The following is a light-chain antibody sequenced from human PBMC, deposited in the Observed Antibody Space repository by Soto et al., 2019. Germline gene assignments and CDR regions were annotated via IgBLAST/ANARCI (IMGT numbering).Light chain of an antibody. V-gene: IGKV3-20*01. CDR2: HGS. J-gene: IGKJ4*01. CDR3: QQYGSLLPERT. Sequence: VWMPSQGNMSVSAGERDIVCCRAIKSISRNYLAWYQQKPGLAPRLIMYHGSRRAAGTPDRFSGSGSGTDFSLTISRLEPEDFSVYFWQQYGSLLPERTFGGGTKVDIK. CDR1: KSISRNY.